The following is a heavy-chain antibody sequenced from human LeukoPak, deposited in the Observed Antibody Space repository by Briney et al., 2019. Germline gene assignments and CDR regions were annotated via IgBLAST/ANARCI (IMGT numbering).Heavy chain of an antibody. CDR1: GYPFTSYA. Sequence: SVKVSCRASGYPFTSYAISWVRQAPGQGLEWMGGILPIFGTANYAQKFQGRVTITADESTSTAYMELSSLRSKDTAVYYCAIGYYDSSGYYLEYFQHWGQGTLVTVSS. J-gene: IGHJ1*01. V-gene: IGHV1-69*13. CDR2: ILPIFGTA. CDR3: AIGYYDSSGYYLEYFQH. D-gene: IGHD3-22*01.